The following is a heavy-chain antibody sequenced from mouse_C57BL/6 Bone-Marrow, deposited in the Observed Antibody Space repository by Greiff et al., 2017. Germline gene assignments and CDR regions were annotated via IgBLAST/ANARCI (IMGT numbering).Heavy chain of an antibody. V-gene: IGHV5-4*01. CDR1: GFTFSSYA. D-gene: IGHD1-1*01. J-gene: IGHJ1*03. CDR3: ARDHYSRV. Sequence: EVKLVESGGGLVKPGGSLKLSCAASGFTFSSYAMSWVRQTPEKRLEWVATISDGGSYTYYPDNVKGRFTISRDNAKNNLYLQMSHLKSEDTAMYYCARDHYSRVWGTGTTVTVSS. CDR2: ISDGGSYT.